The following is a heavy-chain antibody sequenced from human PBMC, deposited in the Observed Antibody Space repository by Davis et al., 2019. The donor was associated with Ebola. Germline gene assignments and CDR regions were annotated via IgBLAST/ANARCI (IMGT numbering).Heavy chain of an antibody. CDR1: GGSVGSDY. D-gene: IGHD2-15*01. J-gene: IGHJ4*02. CDR2: FSYTGST. CDR3: SRGGACSGGSCYFGY. Sequence: SETLSLTCSVSGGSVGSDYWSWIRQPPGKGLQWIGYFSYTGSTNYNPSLKSRVTISLDTSKNQFSLRLSSVTAADTAVYYCSRGGACSGGSCYFGYWGQGTLVTVSS. V-gene: IGHV4-59*02.